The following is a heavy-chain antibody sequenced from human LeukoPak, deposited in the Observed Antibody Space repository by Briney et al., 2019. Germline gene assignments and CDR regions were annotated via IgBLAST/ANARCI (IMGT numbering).Heavy chain of an antibody. D-gene: IGHD2-2*01. CDR3: ARGVVVPAKERNWYFDL. Sequence: PSQTLSLTCTVSGGSISSGSYYWSWIRQPAGKGLEWIGRIYTSGSTNYNPSLKSRVTISVDPSKNQFSLKLSSVTAADTAVYYCARGVVVPAKERNWYFDLWGRGTLVTVSS. CDR2: IYTSGST. CDR1: GGSISSGSYY. J-gene: IGHJ2*01. V-gene: IGHV4-61*02.